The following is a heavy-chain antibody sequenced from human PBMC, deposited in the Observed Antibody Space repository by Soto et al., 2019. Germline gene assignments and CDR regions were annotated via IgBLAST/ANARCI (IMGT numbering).Heavy chain of an antibody. CDR1: GGSISSGGYY. V-gene: IGHV4-31*03. CDR3: TGMDYGSGSYLPGYYYYGMDV. CDR2: IYYSGST. J-gene: IGHJ6*02. Sequence: KPSETLSLTCTVSGGSISSGGYYWSWIRQHPGKGLEWIGYIYYSGSTYYNPSLKSRVTISVDTSKNHFSLKLSSVTAADTAVYYCTGMDYGSGSYLPGYYYYGMDVWGQGTTVTVSS. D-gene: IGHD3-10*01.